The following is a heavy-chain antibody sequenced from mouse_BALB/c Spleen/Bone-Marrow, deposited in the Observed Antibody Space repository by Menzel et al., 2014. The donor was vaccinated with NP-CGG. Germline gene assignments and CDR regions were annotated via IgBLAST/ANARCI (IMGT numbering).Heavy chain of an antibody. CDR2: IRLKSNNYAT. J-gene: IGHJ3*01. CDR3: TRSGAFAY. D-gene: IGHD1-3*01. V-gene: IGHV6-6*02. CDR1: GFTFSNYW. Sequence: EVKLVESGGGLVQPGGSMKLSCVASGFTFSNYWMNWVRQSPEKGLEWVAEIRLKSNNYATHYAESVKGRFTISRDDSKSSVYLQMNNSRAEDTGIYYCTRSGAFAYWGQGTLVTVSA.